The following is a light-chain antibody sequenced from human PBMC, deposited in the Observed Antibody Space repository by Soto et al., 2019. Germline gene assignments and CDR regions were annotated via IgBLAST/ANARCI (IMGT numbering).Light chain of an antibody. CDR1: QSISSW. CDR3: QQYNNWPRT. CDR2: DAS. J-gene: IGKJ1*01. Sequence: DIQMTQSPSTLSASVGDRVTNTCRASQSISSWLAWYQQKPGKAPKLLIYDASSLESGVPSRFSGSGSGTEFTLTISSLQSEDFAVYYCQQYNNWPRTFGQGTKVDIK. V-gene: IGKV1-5*01.